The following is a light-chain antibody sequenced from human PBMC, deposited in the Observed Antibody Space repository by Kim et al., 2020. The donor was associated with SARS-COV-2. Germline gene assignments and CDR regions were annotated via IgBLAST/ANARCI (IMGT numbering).Light chain of an antibody. CDR1: RNVSSC. V-gene: IGKV1-5*03. J-gene: IGKJ2*01. CDR2: KSS. CDR3: QQYNSSPIT. Sequence: SSSLGGEVAIPCRASRNVSSCLSSYQQKPGKAPKVLIYKSSSLGSGVPSGFISRRSGTEFTLTISSLQPDDFAVYYYQQYNSSPITFGQGTKLEI.